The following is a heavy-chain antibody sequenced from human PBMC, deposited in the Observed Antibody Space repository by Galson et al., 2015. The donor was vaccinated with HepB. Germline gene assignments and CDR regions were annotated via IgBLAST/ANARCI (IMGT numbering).Heavy chain of an antibody. V-gene: IGHV1-69*13. D-gene: IGHD2-15*01. CDR2: IIPIFGIA. CDR3: ARREYRSGGSCTRDDY. Sequence: SVKVSCKAFGGTFSSYTISWVRQAPGQGLEWMGGIIPIFGIANYAQKFQGRVTITADESTSTAYMELRSLRSDDTAVYYCARREYRSGGSCTRDDYWGQGTLVTVSS. CDR1: GGTFSSYT. J-gene: IGHJ4*02.